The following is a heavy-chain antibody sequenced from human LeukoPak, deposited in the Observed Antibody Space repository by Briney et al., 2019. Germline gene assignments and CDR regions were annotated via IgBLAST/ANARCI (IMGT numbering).Heavy chain of an antibody. D-gene: IGHD3-22*01. Sequence: GGSLRLSCAASGFTFSSYSMNWVRQAPGKGLEWVSYISSSSSTIYYADSVKGRFTISRDNAKNSLCLQMNSLRAEDTAVYYCARHVVAVGFDYWGQGTLVTVSS. CDR3: ARHVVAVGFDY. J-gene: IGHJ4*02. V-gene: IGHV3-48*04. CDR2: ISSSSSTI. CDR1: GFTFSSYS.